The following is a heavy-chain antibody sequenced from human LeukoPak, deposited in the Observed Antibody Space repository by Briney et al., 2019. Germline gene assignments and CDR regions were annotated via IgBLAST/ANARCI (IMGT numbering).Heavy chain of an antibody. Sequence: PSETLSLTCTVSGGSISGNYWNWIRQPPGKEVEWIGYVYDSGSTNYNPSLKSRVTISVDTSKNQFSLKLSSVTAADTAVYYCARHGYSSGWYSAFDIWVQGTMVTVSS. J-gene: IGHJ3*02. V-gene: IGHV4-59*08. CDR1: GGSISGNY. CDR3: ARHGYSSGWYSAFDI. D-gene: IGHD6-19*01. CDR2: VYDSGST.